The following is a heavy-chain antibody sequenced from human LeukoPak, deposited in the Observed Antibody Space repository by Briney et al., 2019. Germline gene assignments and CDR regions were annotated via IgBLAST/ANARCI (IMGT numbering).Heavy chain of an antibody. CDR2: ISGSGDNT. Sequence: GTLSLTCVVSGGSITNNNWWSWVRQVPGKGLEWVSVISGSGDNTYYADSVKGRFTISRDNSKNMLYLQMNSLRAEDTAVYYCAKWKYSNSGIDDYWGQGTLVTVSS. CDR3: AKWKYSNSGIDDY. V-gene: IGHV3-23*01. J-gene: IGHJ4*02. CDR1: GGSITNNN. D-gene: IGHD6-6*01.